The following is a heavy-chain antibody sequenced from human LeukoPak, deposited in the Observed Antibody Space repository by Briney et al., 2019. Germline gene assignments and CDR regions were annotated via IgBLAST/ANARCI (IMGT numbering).Heavy chain of an antibody. D-gene: IGHD6-13*01. V-gene: IGHV3-23*01. CDR1: GFTVNSHY. CDR3: AKTTPYSSSPYYFDY. Sequence: GGSLRLSCAASGFTVNSHYMSWVRQAPGKGLEWVSAISGNGDSTYYADSVKGRFTISRDNSKNTLFLQMNSLRAEDTALYYCAKTTPYSSSPYYFDYWGQGTLVTVSS. CDR2: ISGNGDST. J-gene: IGHJ4*02.